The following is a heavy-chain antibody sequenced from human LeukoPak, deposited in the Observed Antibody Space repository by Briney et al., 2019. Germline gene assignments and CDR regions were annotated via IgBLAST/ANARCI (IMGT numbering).Heavy chain of an antibody. Sequence: GGSLRLSCTASGFIFDTHTLTWVRQAPGKGLEWVASISGSGDSTNYGDSVKGRFTIFRDNFKRTVHLEMSNLRADDTAMYYCVRRAAVRGMDFWGLGTTVIVSS. D-gene: IGHD1-14*01. V-gene: IGHV3-23*01. CDR3: VRRAAVRGMDF. CDR2: ISGSGDST. CDR1: GFIFDTHT. J-gene: IGHJ6*02.